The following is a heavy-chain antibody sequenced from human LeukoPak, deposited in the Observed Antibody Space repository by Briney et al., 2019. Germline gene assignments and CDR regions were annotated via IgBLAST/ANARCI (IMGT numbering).Heavy chain of an antibody. J-gene: IGHJ4*02. Sequence: GGSLRLSCAASGFTFSSYNINWVRQAPGKGLEWLSYISRSGDTIDYADSVKGRFTISRDNAKNSVYLQMNSLRDEDTAVYHCAGDYGDHGEYFDCWGQGTLVTVSS. CDR3: AGDYGDHGEYFDC. CDR2: ISRSGDTI. CDR1: GFTFSSYN. D-gene: IGHD4-17*01. V-gene: IGHV3-48*02.